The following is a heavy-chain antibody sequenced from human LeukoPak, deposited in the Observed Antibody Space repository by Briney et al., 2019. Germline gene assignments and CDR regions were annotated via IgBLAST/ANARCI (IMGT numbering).Heavy chain of an antibody. Sequence: ASVKVSCKASGYTFTSYGISWVRQAPGQGLEWMGWISAYNGNTNYAQKPQGRVTMTTDTSTSTAYMELRSLRSDDTAVYYCARDLEDYGEHEVYFDYWGPGTLVTVSS. J-gene: IGHJ4*02. CDR1: GYTFTSYG. CDR3: ARDLEDYGEHEVYFDY. D-gene: IGHD4-17*01. V-gene: IGHV1-18*01. CDR2: ISAYNGNT.